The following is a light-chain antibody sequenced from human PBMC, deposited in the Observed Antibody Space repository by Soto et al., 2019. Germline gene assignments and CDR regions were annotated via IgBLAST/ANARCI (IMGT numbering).Light chain of an antibody. CDR1: QSVNSN. Sequence: EIVMTQSPATLSVSPGERATLSCRASQSVNSNLAWYQQKPGQAPRLLIYGASTRVAGIPARFSGSGSGTEFSLTISSLQSEDFATYYCQHYNSYSEAFGQGTKVELK. V-gene: IGKV3-15*01. CDR3: QHYNSYSEA. J-gene: IGKJ1*01. CDR2: GAS.